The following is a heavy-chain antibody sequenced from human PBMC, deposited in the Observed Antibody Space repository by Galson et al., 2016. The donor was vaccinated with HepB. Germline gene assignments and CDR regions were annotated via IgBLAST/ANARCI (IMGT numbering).Heavy chain of an antibody. V-gene: IGHV1-18*01. J-gene: IGHJ6*02. CDR2: ISGYNGNT. Sequence: SVKVSCKASNYTFTSYGISWVRQAPGQGLEWMGWISGYNGNTNYAEKLQDRVTMTTDTSTNTAYMELRSLRSDDTAVYYCARDSAGVLIRPWVYSYDMDVWGQGTTVTVSS. D-gene: IGHD2-21*01. CDR3: ARDSAGVLIRPWVYSYDMDV. CDR1: NYTFTSYG.